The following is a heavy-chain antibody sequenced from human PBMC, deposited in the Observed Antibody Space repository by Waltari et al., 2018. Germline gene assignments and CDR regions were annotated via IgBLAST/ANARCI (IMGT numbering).Heavy chain of an antibody. V-gene: IGHV4-59*11. D-gene: IGHD3-22*01. Sequence: VQLQESGPGLVKPSETLSLRCNVSGDSIRSHFWSWIRQAPGKGLEWIGHMYFSGTKYYNPSLKSRVAISIDTSKNHFSLNLGSVTAADTAIYYCARLPRGSVIIGAFDIWGQGTQVTVSS. CDR1: GDSIRSHF. CDR2: MYFSGTK. J-gene: IGHJ3*02. CDR3: ARLPRGSVIIGAFDI.